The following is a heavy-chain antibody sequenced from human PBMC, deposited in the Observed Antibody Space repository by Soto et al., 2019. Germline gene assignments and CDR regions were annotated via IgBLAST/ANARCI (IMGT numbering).Heavy chain of an antibody. V-gene: IGHV5-51*04. CDR2: IYPSDADT. J-gene: IGHJ2*01. Sequence: SLKISCEASGYSFSTHWIGWVRQVPGKGLEWMGIIYPSDADTRYSPSLQGQVTMSAYNPINPAYLQRGSLKASDTAIYFWARGGRYGVHWYFDLGGGGALVTVP. CDR3: ARGGRYGVHWYFDL. D-gene: IGHD3-16*01. CDR1: GYSFSTHW.